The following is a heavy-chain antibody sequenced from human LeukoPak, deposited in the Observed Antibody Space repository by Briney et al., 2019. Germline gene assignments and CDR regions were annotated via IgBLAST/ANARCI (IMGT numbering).Heavy chain of an antibody. CDR1: GYTFTGYY. Sequence: GASVKVSCKASGYTFTGYYMHWVRQAPGQGLEWMRWINPNSGGTNYAQKFQGRVTMTRDTSISTAYMELSRLRSDDTAVYYCARGLHYYYYYMDVWGKGTTVTVSS. CDR3: ARGLHYYYYYMDV. V-gene: IGHV1-2*02. J-gene: IGHJ6*03. CDR2: INPNSGGT.